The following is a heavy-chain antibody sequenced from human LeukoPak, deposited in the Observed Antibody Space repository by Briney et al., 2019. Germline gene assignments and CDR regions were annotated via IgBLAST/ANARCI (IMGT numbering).Heavy chain of an antibody. Sequence: GGSLRLSCAASGFIFSDYYMSWIRQAPGKGLEGVTYISSSGSTIYYADSVKGRFTISRDNAKNSLYLQMNSLRAEDTAVYYCARGRNYYDSSGYYYDYWGQGTLVTVSS. D-gene: IGHD3-22*01. J-gene: IGHJ4*02. CDR1: GFIFSDYY. CDR2: ISSSGSTI. CDR3: ARGRNYYDSSGYYYDY. V-gene: IGHV3-11*01.